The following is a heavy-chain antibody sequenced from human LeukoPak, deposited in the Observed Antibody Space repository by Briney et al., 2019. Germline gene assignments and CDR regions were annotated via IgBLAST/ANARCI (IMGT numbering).Heavy chain of an antibody. CDR2: IKKDGSVK. J-gene: IGHJ4*02. D-gene: IGHD3-22*01. Sequence: PGGSLRLSCVASGFSFSDSWMSWVRQAPGKGLEWVADIKKDGSVKDYVESVKGRFTISRDNAKNSLYLQMDSLRAEDTAVYYCARDTSAYDYILGSFDYWGQGTLVTVSS. V-gene: IGHV3-7*01. CDR3: ARDTSAYDYILGSFDY. CDR1: GFSFSDSW.